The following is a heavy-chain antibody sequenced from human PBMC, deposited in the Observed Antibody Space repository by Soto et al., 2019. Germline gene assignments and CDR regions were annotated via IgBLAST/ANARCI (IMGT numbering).Heavy chain of an antibody. D-gene: IGHD6-13*01. Sequence: SETLSLTCAVYGGSFSGYYWSWIRQPPGKGLEWIGEINHSGSTNYNPSLKSRVTISVDTSKNQFSLKLSSVTAADTAVYYCASKPRTSGYSSRYYSDYWGQGTLVTVSS. CDR3: ASKPRTSGYSSRYYSDY. V-gene: IGHV4-34*01. CDR1: GGSFSGYY. CDR2: INHSGST. J-gene: IGHJ4*02.